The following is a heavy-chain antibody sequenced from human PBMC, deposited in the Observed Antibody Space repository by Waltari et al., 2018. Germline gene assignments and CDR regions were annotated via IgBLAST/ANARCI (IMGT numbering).Heavy chain of an antibody. V-gene: IGHV4-34*01. Sequence: QVHLQQWGAGLLTPSETLFATCAAYVGFFSGYYWSGSRDTTGKGLEWIGEISHSGSTNYNPSLKSRITISVDTSKNQFSLKLSSVTAADTAVYYCARVYEFWSGYSYWYFDLWGRGTLVTVSS. CDR1: VGFFSGYY. CDR3: ARVYEFWSGYSYWYFDL. CDR2: ISHSGST. J-gene: IGHJ2*01. D-gene: IGHD3-3*01.